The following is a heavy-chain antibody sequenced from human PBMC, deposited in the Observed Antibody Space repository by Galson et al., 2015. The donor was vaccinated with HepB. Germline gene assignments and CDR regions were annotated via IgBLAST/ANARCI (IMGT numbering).Heavy chain of an antibody. CDR3: ARSGSLDY. CDR1: GYTFTSYA. V-gene: IGHV1-3*01. D-gene: IGHD1-26*01. J-gene: IGHJ4*02. Sequence: SVKVSCKASGYTFTSYAMHWVRQAPGQGLEWLGYVNAANGYTKYSQKFQGRVTISRDTSASTAYMELSSLTSEDTAVYYCARSGSLDYWGQGTLVTVSS. CDR2: VNAANGYT.